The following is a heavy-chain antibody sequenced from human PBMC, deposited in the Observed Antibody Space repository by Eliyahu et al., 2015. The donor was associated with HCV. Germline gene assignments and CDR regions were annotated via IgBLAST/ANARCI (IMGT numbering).Heavy chain of an antibody. CDR2: IYPGDSDT. J-gene: IGHJ4*02. Sequence: EVQLVQSGTEVKQPGESLKISCKDSGXXFSSYWIGWVRQMPGKGLEWMGIIYPGDSDTRYSPSFQGQVTISADKSTSTAYLQWSSLKASDTAMYYCARHPGVAVISGIYFDHWGQGTLVTVSS. V-gene: IGHV5-51*01. CDR3: ARHPGVAVISGIYFDH. D-gene: IGHD3-22*01. CDR1: GXXFSSYW.